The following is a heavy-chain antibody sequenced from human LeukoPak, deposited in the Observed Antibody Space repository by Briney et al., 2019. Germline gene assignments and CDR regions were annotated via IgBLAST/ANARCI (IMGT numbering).Heavy chain of an antibody. CDR2: IRPETGEP. V-gene: IGHV1-24*01. Sequence: GASVEVSCKISRFGLSVLSIHWMRQAPRKGLGWVGGIRPETGEPIFAQKFRGRVTITEDTFTDTGYLELRGLTSEDTAVYYCSTDSGRSYFYFDFWGQGTLVTVSS. J-gene: IGHJ4*02. D-gene: IGHD3-10*01. CDR3: STDSGRSYFYFDF. CDR1: RFGLSVLS.